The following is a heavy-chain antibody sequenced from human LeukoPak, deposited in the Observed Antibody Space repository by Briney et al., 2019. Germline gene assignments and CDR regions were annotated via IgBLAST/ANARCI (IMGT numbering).Heavy chain of an antibody. D-gene: IGHD6-6*01. Sequence: GGSLRLSCAASGFTFDDYGMSWVRQAPGKGLEWVSGINRNGGSTGYADSVKGRFTISRDNAKNSLYLQMNSLRAEDTALYYCARIAARLFYYYYYMDVWGKGTTVTVSS. J-gene: IGHJ6*03. V-gene: IGHV3-20*04. CDR1: GFTFDDYG. CDR2: INRNGGST. CDR3: ARIAARLFYYYYYMDV.